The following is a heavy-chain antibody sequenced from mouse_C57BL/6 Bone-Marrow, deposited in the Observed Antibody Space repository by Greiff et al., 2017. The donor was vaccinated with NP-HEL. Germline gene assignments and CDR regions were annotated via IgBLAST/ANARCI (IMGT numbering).Heavy chain of an antibody. V-gene: IGHV1-15*01. Sequence: LVESGAELVRPGASVTLSCKASGYTFTDYEMHWVKQTPVHGLEWIGAIDPETGGTAYNQKFKGKAILTADKSSSTAYMELRSLTSEDSAVYYCTRSITTVVAPDYWGQGTTLTVSS. D-gene: IGHD1-1*01. CDR1: GYTFTDYE. J-gene: IGHJ2*01. CDR2: IDPETGGT. CDR3: TRSITTVVAPDY.